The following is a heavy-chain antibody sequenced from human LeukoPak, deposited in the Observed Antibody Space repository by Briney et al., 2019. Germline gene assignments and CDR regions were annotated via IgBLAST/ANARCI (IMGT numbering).Heavy chain of an antibody. D-gene: IGHD3-10*01. J-gene: IGHJ4*02. CDR2: ISSSSSYI. V-gene: IGHV3-21*01. CDR1: GFTFSSYS. CDR3: ARAEYGSGNATDY. Sequence: PGGSLRLSCAASGFTFSSYSMNWVRQAPGKGLEWVSSISSSSSYIYYADSVKGRFTISRDNAKNSLYLQMNSLRAEDTAVYYCARAEYGSGNATDYWGQGTLVTVSS.